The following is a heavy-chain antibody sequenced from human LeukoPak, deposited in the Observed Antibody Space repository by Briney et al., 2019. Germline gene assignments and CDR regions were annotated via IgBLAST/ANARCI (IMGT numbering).Heavy chain of an antibody. D-gene: IGHD3-22*01. Sequence: GGSLRLSCAASGFTFSSYSMNWVRQAPGKGLEWVSYISSSSSTIYYADSVKGRFTISRDNAKNSLYLQMNSLRAEDTAVYYCARDSSHESEPYYYDSSGYYYLYYFDYWGQGTLVTVSS. CDR2: ISSSSSTI. V-gene: IGHV3-48*01. CDR1: GFTFSSYS. CDR3: ARDSSHESEPYYYDSSGYYYLYYFDY. J-gene: IGHJ4*02.